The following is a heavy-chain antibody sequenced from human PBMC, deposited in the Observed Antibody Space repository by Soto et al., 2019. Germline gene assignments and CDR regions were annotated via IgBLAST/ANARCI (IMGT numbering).Heavy chain of an antibody. V-gene: IGHV5-10-1*01. J-gene: IGHJ3*02. CDR1: GYIFTSYW. CDR2: IDPSDSYT. CDR3: ARSRSGIYHDAFDI. Sequence: PGESLKIPCKGSGYIFTSYWISCFLQMPVKVLEWMGRIDPSDSYTNYSPSFQGHVTISADKSISTAYLQWSSLQASDTAMYYCARSRSGIYHDAFDIWGQGTMVTVSS. D-gene: IGHD1-26*01.